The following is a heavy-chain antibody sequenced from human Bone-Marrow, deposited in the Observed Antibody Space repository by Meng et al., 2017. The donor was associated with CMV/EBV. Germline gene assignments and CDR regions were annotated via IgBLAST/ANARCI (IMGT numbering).Heavy chain of an antibody. J-gene: IGHJ5*02. V-gene: IGHV1-69*05. CDR1: GGTFSSYA. D-gene: IGHD1-1*01. CDR2: IIPIFGTA. CDR3: ARGLGLEPARNWFDP. Sequence: SVKVSCKASGGTFSSYAISWVRQAPGQGLEWMGGIIPIFGTANYAQKFQGRVTITTDESTGTAYMELSSLRSEDTAVYYCARGLGLEPARNWFDPWGQGTLVTVSS.